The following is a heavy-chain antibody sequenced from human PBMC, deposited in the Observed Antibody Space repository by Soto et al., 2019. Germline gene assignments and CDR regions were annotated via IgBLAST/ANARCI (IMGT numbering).Heavy chain of an antibody. J-gene: IGHJ4*02. CDR1: GGSISSGGYY. Sequence: SETLSLTCTVSGGSISSGGYYWSWIRQHPGKGLEWIGYIYYSGSTYYNPSLKSRVTISVDTSKNQFSLKLSSVTAADTAVYYCARGGAVRGVIMGTFGYWGQGTLVTVSS. D-gene: IGHD3-10*01. CDR3: ARGGAVRGVIMGTFGY. V-gene: IGHV4-31*03. CDR2: IYYSGST.